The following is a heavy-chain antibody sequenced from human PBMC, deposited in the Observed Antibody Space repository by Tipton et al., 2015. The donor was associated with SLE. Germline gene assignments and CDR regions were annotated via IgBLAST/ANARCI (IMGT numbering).Heavy chain of an antibody. CDR3: ARLLGPQEGVQGVINEVDY. D-gene: IGHD3-10*01. CDR2: IYYTGST. J-gene: IGHJ4*02. Sequence: TLSLTCTVSGGSISSYYWSWIRQTPGKGLEWIGYIYYTGSTKFNPSLKSRVSISLDTSKNQFSLKLSSVTAADTAVYYCARLLGPQEGVQGVINEVDYWGQGTPVTVSS. V-gene: IGHV4-59*08. CDR1: GGSISSYY.